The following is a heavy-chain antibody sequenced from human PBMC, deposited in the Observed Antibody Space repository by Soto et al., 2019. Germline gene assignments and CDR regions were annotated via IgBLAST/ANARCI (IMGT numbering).Heavy chain of an antibody. CDR1: GFTFDDYA. Sequence: EVQLVESGGDLVQPGRSMRLSCAASGFTFDDYAMHWVRQVPGNGLGWVAGINWDSDTIAYPASVRGRFTISRDNAKNSLYLQMNSLRAEDTALYYCAKDFHTNMALMDVWGKGTTVTVSS. J-gene: IGHJ6*04. CDR3: AKDFHTNMALMDV. D-gene: IGHD3-10*01. CDR2: INWDSDTI. V-gene: IGHV3-9*01.